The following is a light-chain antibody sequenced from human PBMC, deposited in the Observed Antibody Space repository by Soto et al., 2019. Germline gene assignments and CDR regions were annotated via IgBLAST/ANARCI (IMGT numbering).Light chain of an antibody. V-gene: IGLV7-46*01. J-gene: IGLJ1*01. CDR1: TGAVTSGNY. CDR2: DTT. Sequence: QAVVTQEPSLTVSPGGTVTLTCGSSTGAVTSGNYPYWFQQKPGQAPRTLIYDTTNRHSWTPARFSGSLLGGKAALTLSGAQPEDEAEYYCLLSYNGPYVFGTGTKLTVL. CDR3: LLSYNGPYV.